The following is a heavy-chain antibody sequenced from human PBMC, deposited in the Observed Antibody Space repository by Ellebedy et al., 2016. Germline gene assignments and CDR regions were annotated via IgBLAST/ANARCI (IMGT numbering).Heavy chain of an antibody. V-gene: IGHV1-18*01. CDR2: ISAYNGNT. D-gene: IGHD2-2*01. CDR1: GYTFTSYD. Sequence: ASVKVSXKASGYTFTSYDINWVRQATGQGLEWMGWISAYNGNTNYAQKLQGRVTITADESTSTAYMELSSLRSEDTAVYYCAVIVVVPAAPTGGYFDYWGQGTLVTVSS. CDR3: AVIVVVPAAPTGGYFDY. J-gene: IGHJ4*02.